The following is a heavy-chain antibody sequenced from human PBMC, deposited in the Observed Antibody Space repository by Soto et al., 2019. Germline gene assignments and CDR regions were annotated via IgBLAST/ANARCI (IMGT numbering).Heavy chain of an antibody. V-gene: IGHV4-39*01. CDR1: GGSISSSSYY. D-gene: IGHD2-15*01. CDR2: IYYSGST. J-gene: IGHJ5*02. CDR3: ARRVLGYCSGGSCYDEGFDP. Sequence: QLQLQESGPGLVKPSETLSLTCTVSGGSISSSSYYWGWIRQPPGKGLAWIGSIYYSGSTYYNPSLKSRLTISVGTSKTQFSLKLSTVTGADTAVYYCARRVLGYCSGGSCYDEGFDPWGQGTLVTVSS.